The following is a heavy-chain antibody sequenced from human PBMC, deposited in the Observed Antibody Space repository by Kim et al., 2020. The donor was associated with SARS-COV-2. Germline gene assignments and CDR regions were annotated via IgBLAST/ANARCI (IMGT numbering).Heavy chain of an antibody. CDR3: ARHGSSPMVRGVSGPTD. CDR2: IYYSGST. D-gene: IGHD3-10*01. V-gene: IGHV4-39*01. Sequence: SETLSLTCTVSGGSISSSSYYWGWIRQPPGKGLEWIGSIYYSGSTYYNPSLKSRVTISVDTSKNQFSLKLSSVTAADTAVYYCARHGSSPMVRGVSGPTDWGQGTLVTVSS. CDR1: GGSISSSSYY. J-gene: IGHJ4*02.